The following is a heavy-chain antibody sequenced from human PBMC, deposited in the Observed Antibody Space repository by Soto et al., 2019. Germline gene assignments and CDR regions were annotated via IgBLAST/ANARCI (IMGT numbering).Heavy chain of an antibody. D-gene: IGHD3-16*02. CDR2: IIPIFGTA. Sequence: SVKVSCKASGGTFSSYAISWVRQAPGQGLEWMGGIIPIFGTANYAQKFQGRVTITADESTSTAYMELSSLRSEDTAVYYCARHRGRRLGELSIDYWGQGTLVTVSS. CDR1: GGTFSSYA. J-gene: IGHJ4*02. CDR3: ARHRGRRLGELSIDY. V-gene: IGHV1-69*13.